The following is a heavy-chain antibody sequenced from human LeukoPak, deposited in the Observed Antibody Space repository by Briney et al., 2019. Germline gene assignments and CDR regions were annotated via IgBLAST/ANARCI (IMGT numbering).Heavy chain of an antibody. CDR1: GFTFSSYT. V-gene: IGHV3-23*01. D-gene: IGHD4-17*01. Sequence: GGSLRLSCAASGFTFSSYTMSWVRQAPGKGLEWVSTITTSDGNTYYADSVKGRFTVSRDNSKNTLFLQMNSLRAEDTAVYYCARDDCYGDYSLDYWGQGTRVTVSS. CDR2: ITTSDGNT. CDR3: ARDDCYGDYSLDY. J-gene: IGHJ4*02.